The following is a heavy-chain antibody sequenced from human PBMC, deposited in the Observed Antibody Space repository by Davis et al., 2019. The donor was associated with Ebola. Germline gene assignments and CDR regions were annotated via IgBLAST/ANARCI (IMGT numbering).Heavy chain of an antibody. J-gene: IGHJ3*01. V-gene: IGHV3-74*01. CDR2: IKTDGSTT. D-gene: IGHD3-10*01. CDR3: VRDLGIGGAFDV. CDR1: GFTFSSYW. Sequence: PGGSLRLSCAASGFTFSSYWMHWVRQAPGKGLVWVSRIKTDGSTTIYADSVKGRFTISRDNAKNSLYLQMNSLRGADTGLYYCVRDLGIGGAFDVWGQGTMVTVSS.